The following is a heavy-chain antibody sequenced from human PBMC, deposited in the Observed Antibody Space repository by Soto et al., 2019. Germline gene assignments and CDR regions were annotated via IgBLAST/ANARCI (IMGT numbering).Heavy chain of an antibody. CDR2: INLNGGT. D-gene: IGHD4-17*01. CDR3: AKDSDYVIDY. J-gene: IGHJ4*02. V-gene: IGHV3-43*01. CDR1: GFTFDHYT. Sequence: GGSLRLSCAASGFTFDHYTMHWVRQAPGKGPEWVSLINLNGGTSYADSVKGRFTISRDNRKNFLYLQMNSLRTEDTALYYCAKDSDYVIDYWGQGTLVTSPQ.